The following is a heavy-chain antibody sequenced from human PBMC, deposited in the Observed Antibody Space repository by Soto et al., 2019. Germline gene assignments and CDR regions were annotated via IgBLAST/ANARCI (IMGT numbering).Heavy chain of an antibody. CDR1: GGSIVTGSYY. Sequence: SETLSLTCTVSGGSIVTGSYYWGWIRQPPGKGLEWLGHIYYSGNTYYPPSLKSRVTISVDASKNQFSLRLSSVTAADTAVYYCARLPQEYNYYGMDVWGQGTTVTVSS. J-gene: IGHJ6*02. CDR2: IYYSGNT. V-gene: IGHV4-39*01. D-gene: IGHD1-1*01. CDR3: ARLPQEYNYYGMDV.